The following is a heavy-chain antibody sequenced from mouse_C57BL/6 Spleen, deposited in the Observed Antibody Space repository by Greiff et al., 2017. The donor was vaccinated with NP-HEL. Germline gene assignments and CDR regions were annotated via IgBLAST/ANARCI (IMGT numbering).Heavy chain of an antibody. CDR1: GYTFTSYW. J-gene: IGHJ3*01. D-gene: IGHD4-1*01. CDR3: ATIWGGFAY. V-gene: IGHV1-52*01. CDR2: IDPSDSET. Sequence: VQLQQPGAELVRPGSSVKLSCKASGYTFTSYWMHWVKQRPIQGLEWIGNIDPSDSETHYNQKFKDKATLTVDKSSSTAYMQISSLTSEDSALYICATIWGGFAYWGQGTLVTVSA.